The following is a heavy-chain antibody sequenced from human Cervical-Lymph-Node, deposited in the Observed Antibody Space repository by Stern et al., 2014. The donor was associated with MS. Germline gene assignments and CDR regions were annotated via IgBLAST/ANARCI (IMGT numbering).Heavy chain of an antibody. V-gene: IGHV2-5*02. J-gene: IGHJ6*02. CDR1: GFSLNTSGQR. D-gene: IGHD4-17*01. CDR2: LYWDADE. CDR3: ARTTVTFDEAYGLDV. Sequence: QVTLKESGPTLVKPTQTLTLTCTFSGFSLNTSGQRVGWLRQPPGQALEWLAVLYWDADERYSPSLNSRLTITKDTSKNQVVLTMANMDPVDTGTYYCARTTVTFDEAYGLDVWGQGTTVTVSS.